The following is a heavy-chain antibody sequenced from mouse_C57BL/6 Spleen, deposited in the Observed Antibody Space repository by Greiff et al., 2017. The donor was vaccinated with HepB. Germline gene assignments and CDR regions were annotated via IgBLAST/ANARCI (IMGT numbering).Heavy chain of an antibody. V-gene: IGHV3-6*01. CDR1: GYSITSGYY. J-gene: IGHJ3*01. D-gene: IGHD1-1*01. CDR2: ISYDGSN. CDR3: ARDLLLGFAY. Sequence: EVQLQESGPGLVKPSQSLSLTCSVTGYSITSGYYWNWIRQFPGNKLEWMGYISYDGSNNYNPSLKNRISITRETSKNQFFLKLNSVTTEDTATYYCARDLLLGFAYWGQGTLVTVSA.